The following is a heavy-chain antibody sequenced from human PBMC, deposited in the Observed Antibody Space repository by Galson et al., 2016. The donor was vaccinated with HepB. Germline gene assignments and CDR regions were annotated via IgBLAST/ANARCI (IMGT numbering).Heavy chain of an antibody. CDR3: ARDMDGSTGWADAFDI. J-gene: IGHJ3*02. Sequence: TLSLTCTVSGGSISSGGYYWSWIRQHPGKGLEWIGYIYYSGTTYYSPSLKSRVTISIDTSKDQFSLKLNPVTAADTAVYYCARDMDGSTGWADAFDIWGQGTLVTVSS. CDR1: GGSISSGGYY. CDR2: IYYSGTT. D-gene: IGHD1-14*01. V-gene: IGHV4-31*03.